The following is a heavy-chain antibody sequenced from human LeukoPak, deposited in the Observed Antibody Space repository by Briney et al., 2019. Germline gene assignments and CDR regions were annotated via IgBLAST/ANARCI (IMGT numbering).Heavy chain of an antibody. CDR3: ARGSDYYDSSGYSSAFDI. J-gene: IGHJ3*02. CDR1: GHTFTGYY. V-gene: IGHV1-46*01. CDR2: INPSGGST. D-gene: IGHD3-22*01. Sequence: ASVKVSCKASGHTFTGYYMHWVRQAPGQGLEWMGIINPSGGSTSYAQKFQGRVTMTRDMSTSTVYMELSSLRSEDTAVYYCARGSDYYDSSGYSSAFDIWGQGTMVTVSS.